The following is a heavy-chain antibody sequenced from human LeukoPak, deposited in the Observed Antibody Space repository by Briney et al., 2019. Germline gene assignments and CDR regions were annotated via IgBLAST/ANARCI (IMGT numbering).Heavy chain of an antibody. D-gene: IGHD6-6*01. Sequence: GESLKISCKGSGYSFTSYWIGWVRQMPGKGLEWMGIIYPGDSDTRYSPSFQGQVTISAAKSISTAYLQWSSLKASDTAMYYCARSVSSSSPYYFYYYMDVWGKGTTVTVSS. V-gene: IGHV5-51*01. CDR2: IYPGDSDT. J-gene: IGHJ6*03. CDR1: GYSFTSYW. CDR3: ARSVSSSSPYYFYYYMDV.